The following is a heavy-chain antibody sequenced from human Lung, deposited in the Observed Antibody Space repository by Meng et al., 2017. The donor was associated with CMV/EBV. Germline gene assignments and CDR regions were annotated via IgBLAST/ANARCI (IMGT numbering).Heavy chain of an antibody. Sequence: GGSLRLSCAASGFTFSDYFMTWIRQAPGKGLEWLSYISHTGQALYYADSVKGRFTMSRDNARKSLYLQMNSLRAEDKAIYYCAREGRKAAGIWGQGTLVTVSS. CDR2: ISHTGQAL. V-gene: IGHV3-11*01. CDR3: AREGRKAAGI. D-gene: IGHD6-13*01. CDR1: GFTFSDYF. J-gene: IGHJ4*02.